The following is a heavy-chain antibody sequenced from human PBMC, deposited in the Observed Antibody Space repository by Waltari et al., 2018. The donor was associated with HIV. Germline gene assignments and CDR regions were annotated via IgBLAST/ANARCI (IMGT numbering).Heavy chain of an antibody. V-gene: IGHV4-34*01. CDR1: GGSFSGYS. CDR2: ISPSRST. J-gene: IGHJ5*01. D-gene: IGHD4-17*01. Sequence: QMQLQQWGAGPLKPSETLSLTCAVQGGSFSGYSWSWIRQPPGKGLEWIGEISPSRSTKYNPSLKSRVTISVDTSKNQFSLRLKSVTAADTAVFYCASRGAPTPVTTDSWGQGTLVIVSS. CDR3: ASRGAPTPVTTDS.